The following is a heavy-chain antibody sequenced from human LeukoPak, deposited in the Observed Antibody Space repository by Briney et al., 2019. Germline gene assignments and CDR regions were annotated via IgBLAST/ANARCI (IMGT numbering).Heavy chain of an antibody. J-gene: IGHJ6*03. CDR1: GVTLCGVA. CDR2: ISGSGDNT. V-gene: IGHV3-23*01. Sequence: GGSLRLSLAAPGVTLCGVALSWGCRNPGKGVGWVSVISGSGDNTLYAASVKGRFTISRDNSKNTLYLEMNSLRAEDTAIYYYAKMKGHPLQKYYMDVWGKGTTVTVSS. CDR3: AKMKGHPLQKYYMDV.